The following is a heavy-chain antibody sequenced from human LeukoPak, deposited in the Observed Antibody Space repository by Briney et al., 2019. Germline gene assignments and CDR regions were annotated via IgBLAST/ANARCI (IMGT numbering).Heavy chain of an antibody. V-gene: IGHV1-69*04. CDR2: IIPIFGIA. CDR3: ARTVVVPDAHGLGYYGMDV. D-gene: IGHD2-2*01. CDR1: GGTFSSYA. J-gene: IGHJ6*02. Sequence: GASVKVSCKASGGTFSSYAISWVRQAPGQGLEWMGRIIPIFGIANYAQKFQGRVTITADKSTSTAYMELSSLRSEDTAVYYCARTVVVPDAHGLGYYGMDVWGQGTTVTVSS.